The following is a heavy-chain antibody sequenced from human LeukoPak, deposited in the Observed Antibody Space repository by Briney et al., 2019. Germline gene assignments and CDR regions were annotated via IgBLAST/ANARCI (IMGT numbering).Heavy chain of an antibody. Sequence: SVKVSCTASGGTFSSYAISWVRQAPGQGLEWMGGIIPIFGTANYAQKFQGRVTITADESTSTAYMELSSLRSEDTAVYYCASGLHSSSSDAFDIWGQGTMVTVSS. J-gene: IGHJ3*02. CDR1: GGTFSSYA. V-gene: IGHV1-69*13. CDR2: IIPIFGTA. D-gene: IGHD6-6*01. CDR3: ASGLHSSSSDAFDI.